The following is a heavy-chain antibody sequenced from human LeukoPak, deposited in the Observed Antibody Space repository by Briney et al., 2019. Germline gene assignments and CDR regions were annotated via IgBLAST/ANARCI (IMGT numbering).Heavy chain of an antibody. V-gene: IGHV4-38-2*01. CDR3: ARASGSYGSGSYYYYGMDV. CDR2: IFHSGST. Sequence: SETLSLTCAVSGDSISSGYYSGWIRQPPGKGLEWIGSIFHSGSTYYNPSLKSRVNMSVDTSKNQISLKLSSVTAADTAVYYCARASGSYGSGSYYYYGMDVWGKGTTVTVSS. D-gene: IGHD3-10*01. CDR1: GDSISSGYY. J-gene: IGHJ6*04.